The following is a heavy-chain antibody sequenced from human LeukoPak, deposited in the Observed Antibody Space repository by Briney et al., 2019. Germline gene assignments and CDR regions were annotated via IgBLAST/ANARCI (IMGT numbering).Heavy chain of an antibody. D-gene: IGHD4-17*01. CDR2: ISSSSSYI. CDR3: ARDGTDGEFDY. J-gene: IGHJ4*02. V-gene: IGHV3-21*01. CDR1: GFTFSSYG. Sequence: GETLRLSCAASGFTFSSYGMTWVRQAPGKGLEWVSSISSSSSYIYYADSVKGRFTISRDNAKNSLYLQMNSLRAEDTAVYYCARDGTDGEFDYWGQGTLVTVSS.